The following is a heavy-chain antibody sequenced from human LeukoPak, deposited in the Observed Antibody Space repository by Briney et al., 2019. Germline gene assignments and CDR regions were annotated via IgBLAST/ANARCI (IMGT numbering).Heavy chain of an antibody. V-gene: IGHV3-21*04. CDR3: AKEGSTSFPYFDY. CDR1: GFTFSSYS. D-gene: IGHD2-2*01. CDR2: ISSSSSYI. Sequence: TGGSLRLSCAASGFTFSSYSMNWVRQAPGKGLEWVSSISSSSSYIYYADSVKGRFTISRDNSKNTLYLQMNSLRAEDTAVYYCAKEGSTSFPYFDYWGQGTLVTVSS. J-gene: IGHJ4*02.